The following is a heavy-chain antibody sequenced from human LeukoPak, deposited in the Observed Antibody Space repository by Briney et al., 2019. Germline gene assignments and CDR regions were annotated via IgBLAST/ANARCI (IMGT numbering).Heavy chain of an antibody. CDR1: GFTFSTFW. D-gene: IGHD2-2*01. CDR2: IKQDGSEK. Sequence: GGSLRLSCAASGFTFSTFWMSWVRQAPGKGLEWVANIKQDGSEKYYVDSVKGRFTISRDNAKNSVYLQMNSLKVEDTAVYYCATGYCSSTSCYLGYYGMDVWGQGTTVTVSS. CDR3: ATGYCSSTSCYLGYYGMDV. V-gene: IGHV3-7*01. J-gene: IGHJ6*02.